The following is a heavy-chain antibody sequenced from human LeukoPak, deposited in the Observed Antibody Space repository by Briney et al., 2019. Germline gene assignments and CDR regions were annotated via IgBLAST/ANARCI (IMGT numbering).Heavy chain of an antibody. V-gene: IGHV4-34*01. Sequence: SETLSLTCAVYGGSFSGYYWSWVRQPPGKGLEWSGEINHSGSTNYNPSLKSRVTISVDTSKNQFSLKLSSVTAADTAVYYCARRGYSYGYVDYWGQGTLVTVSS. J-gene: IGHJ4*02. CDR3: ARRGYSYGYVDY. CDR1: GGSFSGYY. D-gene: IGHD5-18*01. CDR2: INHSGST.